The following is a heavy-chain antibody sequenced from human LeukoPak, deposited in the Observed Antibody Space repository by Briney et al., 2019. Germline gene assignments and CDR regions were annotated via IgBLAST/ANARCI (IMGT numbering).Heavy chain of an antibody. V-gene: IGHV3-66*01. CDR2: VYSGGST. D-gene: IGHD5-12*01. CDR3: AKGYYVDIVATRFDY. CDR1: GFTVSSNY. J-gene: IGHJ4*02. Sequence: GGSLRLSCAASGFTVSSNYMSWVRQAPGKGLEWVSVVYSGGSTYYADSVKGRFTISRDNSKNTLYLQMNSLRAEDTAVYYCAKGYYVDIVATRFDYWGQGTLVTVSS.